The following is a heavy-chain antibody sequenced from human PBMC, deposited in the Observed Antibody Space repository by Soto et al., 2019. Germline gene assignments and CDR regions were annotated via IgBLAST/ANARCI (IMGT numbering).Heavy chain of an antibody. D-gene: IGHD2-15*01. V-gene: IGHV3-23*01. CDR2: ISGSGGST. J-gene: IGHJ4*02. CDR3: AKGGCSGGSCYSSPTIDY. CDR1: GFTFSSYA. Sequence: EVQLLESGGGLVQPGGSLRLSCAASGFTFSSYAMSWVRQAPGKGLEWVSAISGSGGSTYYADSVKGRFTISRDNSKNTLYLQMKSLRAEDTAVYYCAKGGCSGGSCYSSPTIDYWGQGTLVTVSS.